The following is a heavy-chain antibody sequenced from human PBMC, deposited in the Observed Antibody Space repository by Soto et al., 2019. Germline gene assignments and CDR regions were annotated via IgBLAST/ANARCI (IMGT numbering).Heavy chain of an antibody. D-gene: IGHD6-13*01. CDR2: IYHSGST. Sequence: QVQLQESGPGLVKPSGTLSLTCAVSGGSISSSNWWSWVRQPPGKGLEWIGEIYHSGSTNYNPSLTSRGPIPSYKSQNQFSLTLSSVTAADTAVYYCARGPYSSRWYSFLSFDYWGQGTLVTVSS. J-gene: IGHJ4*02. CDR3: ARGPYSSRWYSFLSFDY. CDR1: GGSISSSNW. V-gene: IGHV4-4*02.